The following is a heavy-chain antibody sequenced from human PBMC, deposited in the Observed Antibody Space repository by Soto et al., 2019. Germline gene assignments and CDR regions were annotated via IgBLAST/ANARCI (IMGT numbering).Heavy chain of an antibody. Sequence: PSETLSLTCAVSGGSISSGGYSWSWIRQPPGKGLEWIGYIYHSGSTYYNPSLKSRVTISVDRSKNQFSLKLSSVTAADTAVYYCAREMSGATMVRGVITHNWFDPWGQGTLVTVSS. CDR1: GGSISSGGYS. J-gene: IGHJ5*02. CDR3: AREMSGATMVRGVITHNWFDP. V-gene: IGHV4-30-2*01. CDR2: IYHSGST. D-gene: IGHD3-10*01.